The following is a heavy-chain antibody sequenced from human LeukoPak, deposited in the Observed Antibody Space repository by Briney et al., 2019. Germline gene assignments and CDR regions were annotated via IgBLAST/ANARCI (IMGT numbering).Heavy chain of an antibody. D-gene: IGHD5-24*01. CDR1: GFTFSSDS. CDR2: ISSSSSSTI. V-gene: IGHV3-48*04. Sequence: PGGSLRLSCAASGFTFSSDSMNWVRQAPGKGRKGGSYISSSSSSTIYYADSVKGRFTISRDNAKNSLYLQMNSLRAEDTAVYYCARDWEMATIDYWGQGTLVTVSS. CDR3: ARDWEMATIDY. J-gene: IGHJ4*02.